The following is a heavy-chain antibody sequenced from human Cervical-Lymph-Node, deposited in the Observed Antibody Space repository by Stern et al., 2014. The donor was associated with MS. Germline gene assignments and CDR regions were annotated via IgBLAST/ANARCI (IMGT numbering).Heavy chain of an antibody. CDR1: GGPFTSYA. CDR2: IIPMLGTA. J-gene: IGHJ4*02. Sequence: VQLVQSGAEVKKPGSSVKVSCRASGGPFTSYAISWVRQAPGQGLDWMGGIIPMLGTANYAQKFQDRVTITADESTTTVFLELSSLRSEDTAMYYCARESGNGYTSDYWGQGTLVTVSS. D-gene: IGHD5-24*01. CDR3: ARESGNGYTSDY. V-gene: IGHV1-69*01.